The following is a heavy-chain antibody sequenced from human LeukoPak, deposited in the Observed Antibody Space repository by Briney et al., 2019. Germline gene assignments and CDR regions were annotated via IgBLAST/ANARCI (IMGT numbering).Heavy chain of an antibody. CDR3: ARRAGAYSHPYDY. V-gene: IGHV3-53*01. CDR2: IYTDNT. D-gene: IGHD4/OR15-4a*01. CDR1: GFIVSSNS. J-gene: IGHJ4*02. Sequence: GVSLRLSCTVSGFIVSSNSMSWVRQAPGKGLEWVSFIYTDNTHYSDSVKGRFTISRDNSKNTLYLQMNSLRAEDTAVYYCARRAGAYSHPYDYWGQGTLVTVSS.